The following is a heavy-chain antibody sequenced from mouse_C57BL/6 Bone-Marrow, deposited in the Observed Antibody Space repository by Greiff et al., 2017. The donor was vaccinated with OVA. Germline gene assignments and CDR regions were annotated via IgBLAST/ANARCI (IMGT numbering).Heavy chain of an antibody. CDR1: GFNIKDDY. D-gene: IGHD2-1*01. J-gene: IGHJ2*01. CDR2: IDPENGDT. Sequence: EVQLQQSGAELVRPGASVKLSCTASGFNIKDDYMHWVKQRPEQGLEWIGWIDPENGDTEYASKFQGKATITADTSSNTAYLQLSSLTSEDTAVYYCTAGGNNDYWGQGTTLTVSS. CDR3: TAGGNNDY. V-gene: IGHV14-4*01.